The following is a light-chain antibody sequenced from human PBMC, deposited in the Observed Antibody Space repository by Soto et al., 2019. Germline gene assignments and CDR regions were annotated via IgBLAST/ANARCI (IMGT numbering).Light chain of an antibody. J-gene: IGLJ1*01. CDR1: SSDVGGYNF. V-gene: IGLV2-11*01. Sequence: QSALTQPRSVSGSPGQSVTISCTGTSSDVGGYNFVSWYQHHPGKAPKLMIYDVTKRPSGVPDRFSGSKSGNTASLTISGLQGEDEADYYCCSYAGTFTYVFGTGTKVTVL. CDR2: DVT. CDR3: CSYAGTFTYV.